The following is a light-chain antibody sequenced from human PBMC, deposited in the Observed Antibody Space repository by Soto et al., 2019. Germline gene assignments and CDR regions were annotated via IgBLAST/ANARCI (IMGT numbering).Light chain of an antibody. Sequence: DIQMTQSPSSLSASVGDRVTITCQASQDIQNYINWYQHTPGKAPKLLIFDASNLQPGVASRFSGRASGTDFFLTISSQHPEDFATYFCQQHHDFPYTFGQGTKLDIK. CDR1: QDIQNY. CDR2: DAS. CDR3: QQHHDFPYT. J-gene: IGKJ2*01. V-gene: IGKV1-33*01.